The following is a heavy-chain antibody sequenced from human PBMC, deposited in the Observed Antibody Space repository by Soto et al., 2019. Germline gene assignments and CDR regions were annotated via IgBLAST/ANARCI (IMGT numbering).Heavy chain of an antibody. J-gene: IGHJ4*02. D-gene: IGHD2-15*01. CDR2: TYYRSKCYN. Sequence: SQTLSLTCAVSGDSFSSNNISWNWLRQSPWRGLEWLGRTYYRSKCYNEYAVSVRSRITINLDTSKNQFSLQLNSVTPEDTAVYYCERGRWSTFDYWGQGAQVTVSS. CDR1: GDSFSSNNIS. V-gene: IGHV6-1*01. CDR3: ERGRWSTFDY.